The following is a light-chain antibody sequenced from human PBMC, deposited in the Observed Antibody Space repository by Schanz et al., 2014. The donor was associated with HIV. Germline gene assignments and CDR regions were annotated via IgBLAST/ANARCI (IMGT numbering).Light chain of an antibody. J-gene: IGLJ1*01. Sequence: SYELTQSPSVSVSPGQTATITCSGDKLGDKYACWYQQKPGQSPVLVIYQDTKRPSGIPERFSGSNSGNTATLTISGTQGMDEADYYCQAWDSSSLYVFGTGTKLTVL. CDR1: KLGDKY. CDR3: QAWDSSSLYV. CDR2: QDT. V-gene: IGLV3-1*01.